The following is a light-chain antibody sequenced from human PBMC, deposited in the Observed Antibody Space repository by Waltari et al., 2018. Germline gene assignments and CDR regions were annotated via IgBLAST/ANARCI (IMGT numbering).Light chain of an antibody. CDR3: QQYYRYPWT. J-gene: IGKJ1*01. CDR1: QDIGIY. Sequence: DIQMTQSPLSLSASLGDRVTTTCRANQDIGIYLAWFQQRPGKAPQSLIYSASGLHGGVPSRFSGSGSGSDFTLTITSLQPEDFATYYCQQYYRYPWTFGQGTKVEIK. CDR2: SAS. V-gene: IGKV1-16*01.